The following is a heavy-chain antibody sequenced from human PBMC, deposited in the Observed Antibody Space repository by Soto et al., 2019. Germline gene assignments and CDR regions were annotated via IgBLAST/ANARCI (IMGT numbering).Heavy chain of an antibody. J-gene: IGHJ6*02. CDR1: GYTFTSYG. CDR3: ASFSIAATDPYGMDV. Sequence: QVQLVQSGAEVKKPGASVKVSCKASGYTFTSYGISWVRQAPGQGLEWMGWISAYNGNTNYAQKLQGRVTMTTDTSSSTAYMELRSLRSDDTAVYYCASFSIAATDPYGMDVWGQGTTVTVSS. CDR2: ISAYNGNT. V-gene: IGHV1-18*01. D-gene: IGHD6-13*01.